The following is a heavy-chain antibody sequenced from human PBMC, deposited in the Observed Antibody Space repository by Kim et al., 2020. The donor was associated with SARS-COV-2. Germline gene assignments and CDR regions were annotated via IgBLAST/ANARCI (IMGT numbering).Heavy chain of an antibody. V-gene: IGHV3-30*01. D-gene: IGHD1-26*01. Sequence: ADSVKGRFTISRDKSKNTLYLQMNSLRAEDTAVYYCARDYEGARSYYMDVWGKGTTVTVSS. CDR3: ARDYEGARSYYMDV. J-gene: IGHJ6*03.